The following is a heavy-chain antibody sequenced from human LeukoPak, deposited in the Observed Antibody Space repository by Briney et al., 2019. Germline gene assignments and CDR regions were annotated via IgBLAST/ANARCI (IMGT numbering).Heavy chain of an antibody. J-gene: IGHJ6*03. CDR2: IYYSGST. CDR3: AGEADSSSWYRNYYYYYMDV. CDR1: DGSISSSSYY. Sequence: SETLSLTCTVSDGSISSSSYYWGWIRQPPGKGLEWIGSIYYSGSTYYNPSLKSRVTISVDTSKNQFSLKLSSVTAADTAVYYCAGEADSSSWYRNYYYYYMDVWGKGTTVTVSS. D-gene: IGHD6-13*01. V-gene: IGHV4-39*07.